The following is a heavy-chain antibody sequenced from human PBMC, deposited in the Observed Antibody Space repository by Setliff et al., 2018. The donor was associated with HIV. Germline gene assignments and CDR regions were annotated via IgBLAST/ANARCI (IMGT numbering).Heavy chain of an antibody. CDR2: ISNSVSTV. V-gene: IGHV3-48*03. D-gene: IGHD2-15*01. J-gene: IGHJ4*02. CDR3: AREGCGDGTCYAPDL. CDR1: GFTFSRYE. Sequence: GGSLRLSCAASGFTFSRYEMNWVRQAPGKGLEWVSYISNSVSTVYYADSVKGRFTISRDNAKNSMYLQMSSLRVEDTAIYYCAREGCGDGTCYAPDLWGQGTLVTVSS.